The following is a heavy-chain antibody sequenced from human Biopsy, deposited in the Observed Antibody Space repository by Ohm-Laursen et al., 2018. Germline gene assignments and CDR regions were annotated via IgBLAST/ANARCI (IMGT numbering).Heavy chain of an antibody. J-gene: IGHJ3*02. CDR3: VRLEAGLFDVFDI. CDR1: GFTFSTYE. Sequence: SLRLSCSASGFTFSTYEMNWVRQAPGKGLEWISFISHSSGPTNYADSVRGRFTISRDNAKNALYLQMNSLRVEDTAFYYCVRLEAGLFDVFDIWGHGTTVTVSS. V-gene: IGHV3-48*03. D-gene: IGHD3-10*02. CDR2: ISHSSGPT.